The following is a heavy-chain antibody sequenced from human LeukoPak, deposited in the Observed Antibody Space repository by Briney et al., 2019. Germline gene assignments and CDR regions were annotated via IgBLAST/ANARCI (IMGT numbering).Heavy chain of an antibody. Sequence: SQTLSFTCTVSGGSISSGGYYWSWIRQHPGKGLEWIGYIYYSGSTYYNPSLKSRVTISVDTSKNQFSLKLSSVTAADTAVYYCARVKLYYFDYWGQGTLVTVSS. CDR2: IYYSGST. CDR1: GGSISSGGYY. CDR3: ARVKLYYFDY. J-gene: IGHJ4*02. V-gene: IGHV4-31*03. D-gene: IGHD3-10*01.